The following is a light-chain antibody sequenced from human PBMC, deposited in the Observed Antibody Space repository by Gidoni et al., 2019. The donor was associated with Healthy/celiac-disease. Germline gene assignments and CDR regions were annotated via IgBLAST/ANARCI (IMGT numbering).Light chain of an antibody. J-gene: IGKJ1*01. V-gene: IGKV3-20*01. CDR2: GAS. Sequence: EIVLTQSPGTLSLSPGERATLSCRASQSVSSSYVAWYQQKHGQAPRLLIYGASSRATGIPDRFSGSGSGTDFTLTISRLEPEDFAVYYCQQYGSSPWTFGQGTKVEIK. CDR3: QQYGSSPWT. CDR1: QSVSSSY.